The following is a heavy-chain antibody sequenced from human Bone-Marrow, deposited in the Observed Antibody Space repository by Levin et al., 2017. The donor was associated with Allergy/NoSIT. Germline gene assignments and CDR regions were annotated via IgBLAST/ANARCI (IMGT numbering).Heavy chain of an antibody. Sequence: SETLSLTCTVSGGSISGYYWSWIRQPPGRGLEWIAYIYYSGSTNYNPSLKSRVTLSVDTSKNQFSLKLSSVTAADTAEYYCARLGYSRGRAYWYFDRWGRGTLVTVSS. CDR1: GGSISGYY. V-gene: IGHV4-59*08. CDR2: IYYSGST. D-gene: IGHD3-10*01. J-gene: IGHJ2*01. CDR3: ARLGYSRGRAYWYFDR.